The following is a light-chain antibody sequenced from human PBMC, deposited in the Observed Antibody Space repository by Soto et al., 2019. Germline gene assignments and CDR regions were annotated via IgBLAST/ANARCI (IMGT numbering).Light chain of an antibody. CDR2: GGS. Sequence: DIQMTQSPSSLAASVGERVTITCRASQNIHSFLNWYQQKPGKAPQVLIYGGSALQSGVPSRFSGSGSGTDFTLTISSLQPEDFASYFCQHSYNIPYTFGPGTRVDI. V-gene: IGKV1-39*01. CDR1: QNIHSF. J-gene: IGKJ3*01. CDR3: QHSYNIPYT.